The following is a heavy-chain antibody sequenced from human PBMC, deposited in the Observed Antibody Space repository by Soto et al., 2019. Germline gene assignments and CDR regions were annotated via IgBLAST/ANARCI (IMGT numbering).Heavy chain of an antibody. CDR1: CGSISSSNW. CDR3: ARSPVGEDFEY. J-gene: IGHJ4*02. CDR2: IYHSGST. V-gene: IGHV4-4*02. Sequence: QVQLQESGPGLVKPSGTLSLTCAVSCGSISSSNWWSWVRQPPGKGLEWIGEIYHSGSTNYNPSLTSRFTIAVDKSKNQFSLKQSTVTPADTPVYYCARSPVGEDFEYWGQGTLVTVSS.